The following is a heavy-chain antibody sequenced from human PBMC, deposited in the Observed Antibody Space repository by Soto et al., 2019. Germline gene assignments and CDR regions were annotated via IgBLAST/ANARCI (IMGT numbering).Heavy chain of an antibody. CDR2: IIPILGIA. CDR1: GGTFSSYT. Sequence: QVQLVQSGAEVKKPGSSVKVSCKASGGTFSSYTISWVRQAPGQGLEWMGRIIPILGIANYAQKFQGRVMITADKSTSTAYMELSSLRSEDTAVYYCARDREDSSGYYSICDYWGQGTLVTVSS. V-gene: IGHV1-69*08. CDR3: ARDREDSSGYYSICDY. D-gene: IGHD3-22*01. J-gene: IGHJ4*02.